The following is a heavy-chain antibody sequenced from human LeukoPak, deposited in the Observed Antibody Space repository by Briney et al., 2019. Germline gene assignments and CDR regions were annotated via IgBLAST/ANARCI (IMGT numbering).Heavy chain of an antibody. CDR2: IYNSGST. V-gene: IGHV4-59*01. CDR1: GGSISSYY. Sequence: SETLSLTCTVSGGSISSYYWSWIRQPPGKGLEYIGYIYNSGSTNYNPSLKSRVTISVDTSKNQFSLKLSSVTAADTAVYYCAREGDDYGDYVETLWGQGTLVTVSS. J-gene: IGHJ4*02. D-gene: IGHD4-17*01. CDR3: AREGDDYGDYVETL.